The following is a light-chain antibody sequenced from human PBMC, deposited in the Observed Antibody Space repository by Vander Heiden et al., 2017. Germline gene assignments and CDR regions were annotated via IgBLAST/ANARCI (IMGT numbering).Light chain of an antibody. V-gene: IGKV3-15*01. CDR1: QSSSNN. J-gene: IGKJ5*01. CDR2: TAS. CDR3: QQYNNWPPIT. Sequence: EVVMTQSPATLSVSPGESATLSCRASQSSSNNLAWYQQKPGQAPRLLIYTASTRATGIPARFSGSGSGTEFTLTISSLQSEDFAVYYCQQYNNWPPITFGQGTRLEIK.